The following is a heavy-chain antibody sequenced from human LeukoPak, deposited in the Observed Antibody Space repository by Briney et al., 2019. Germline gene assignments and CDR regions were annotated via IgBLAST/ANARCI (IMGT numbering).Heavy chain of an antibody. V-gene: IGHV4-39*01. CDR1: GGSISTSNYY. Sequence: SETLSLTCTVSGGSISTSNYYWGWIRQPPGKGLEWIGTIYYTGSTYDNPSLKSRVTVSVDTSKNQFSLKLSSVTAADTAVYDCARLLYDRSGYYYFDYWGQGTLVSVSS. J-gene: IGHJ4*02. CDR2: IYYTGST. D-gene: IGHD3-22*01. CDR3: ARLLYDRSGYYYFDY.